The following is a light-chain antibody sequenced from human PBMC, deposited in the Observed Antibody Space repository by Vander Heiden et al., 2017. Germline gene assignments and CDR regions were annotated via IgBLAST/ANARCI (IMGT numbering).Light chain of an antibody. Sequence: DSQLTQCPSVLSASVGDRFTITCRASQGISSYLAWYQQKPGKAPKLLIYAASTLQSGVPSTFSGTGSRTEFTLTISSLQPEDFATYYCQELNSYRWTFGQGTKVEIK. CDR1: QGISSY. CDR2: AAS. CDR3: QELNSYRWT. V-gene: IGKV1-9*01. J-gene: IGKJ1*01.